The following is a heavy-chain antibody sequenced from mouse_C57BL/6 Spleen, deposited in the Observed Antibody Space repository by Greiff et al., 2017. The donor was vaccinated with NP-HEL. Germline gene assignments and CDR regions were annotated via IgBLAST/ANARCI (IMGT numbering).Heavy chain of an antibody. J-gene: IGHJ3*01. CDR3: ARSIYYDYDGFAY. V-gene: IGHV1-69*01. CDR2: IDPSDSYT. Sequence: VQLQQSGAELVMPGASVKLSCKASGYTFTSYWMHWVKQRPGQGLEWIGEIDPSDSYTNYNQKLKGKSTLTVDQSSSTAYLQLSSLTSEDSAVYNCARSIYYDYDGFAYWGQGTLVTCSA. CDR1: GYTFTSYW. D-gene: IGHD2-4*01.